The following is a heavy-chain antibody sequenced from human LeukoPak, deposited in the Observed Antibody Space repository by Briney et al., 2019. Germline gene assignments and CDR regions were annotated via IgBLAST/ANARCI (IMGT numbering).Heavy chain of an antibody. Sequence: ASVKVSCKASGYTFTSYYIHWVRQAPGQGLEWMGKINPSGGNTDYAQKFQGRVTMTRDTSTSTVYMELSSLRSEDTAVYYCARVSILWFGESFDYWGQGTLVTVSS. CDR1: GYTFTSYY. CDR3: ARVSILWFGESFDY. J-gene: IGHJ4*02. D-gene: IGHD3-10*01. V-gene: IGHV1-46*01. CDR2: INPSGGNT.